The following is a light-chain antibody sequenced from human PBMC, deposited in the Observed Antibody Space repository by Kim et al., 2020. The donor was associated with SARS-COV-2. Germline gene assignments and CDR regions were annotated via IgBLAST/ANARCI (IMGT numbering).Light chain of an antibody. CDR1: PSVLYSSNNKSY. Sequence: TINCKSSPSVLYSSNNKSYLAWYQQKPGQPPKLLIYWASTRESGVPDRFSGSGSGTDFTLTISSLQAEDVAVYYCQQYYSTPRWAFGQGTKVEIK. V-gene: IGKV4-1*01. CDR2: WAS. J-gene: IGKJ1*01. CDR3: QQYYSTPRWA.